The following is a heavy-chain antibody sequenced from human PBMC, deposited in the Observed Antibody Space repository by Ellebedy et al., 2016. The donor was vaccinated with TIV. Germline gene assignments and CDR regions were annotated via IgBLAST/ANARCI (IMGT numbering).Heavy chain of an antibody. J-gene: IGHJ3*02. CDR1: GFSFRSYW. Sequence: GESLKISCAASGFSFRSYWMSWVRQAPGKGLEWVANMRQDGGDKNYVDSVTGRFTISRDNAKNSLYLQMNSLRAEDTAVYYCATDGSYGDYLSPTHAFVMWGQGTLVTVSA. D-gene: IGHD4-17*01. CDR3: ATDGSYGDYLSPTHAFVM. CDR2: MRQDGGDK. V-gene: IGHV3-7*01.